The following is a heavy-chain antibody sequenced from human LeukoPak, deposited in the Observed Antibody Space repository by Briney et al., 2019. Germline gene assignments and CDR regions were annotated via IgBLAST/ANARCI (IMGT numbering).Heavy chain of an antibody. J-gene: IGHJ4*02. D-gene: IGHD3-10*01. Sequence: SETLSLTCTVSGGSISSYYWSWIRQPAGKGLEWIGRIYTSGSTNYNPSLKTRLTMSLDTSKNQFSLKLNSVTAADTAVYYCAGDYGSGSYRFDYWGQGTLVTVSS. CDR3: AGDYGSGSYRFDY. V-gene: IGHV4-4*07. CDR1: GGSISSYY. CDR2: IYTSGST.